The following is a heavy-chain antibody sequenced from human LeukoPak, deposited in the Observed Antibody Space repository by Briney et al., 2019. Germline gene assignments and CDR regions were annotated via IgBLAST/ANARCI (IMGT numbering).Heavy chain of an antibody. V-gene: IGHV3-13*04. CDR2: IGADGDI. J-gene: IGHJ4*02. Sequence: GGSLRLSCAASGFPFSSHDMHWVRQAPGKTLEWVSVIGADGDIYYSVSVKGRFTISRENAKNSLYLQMNSLRAGDTAVYYCAKDKGGPAGDWGQGTLVTVSS. D-gene: IGHD3-16*01. CDR3: AKDKGGPAGD. CDR1: GFPFSSHD.